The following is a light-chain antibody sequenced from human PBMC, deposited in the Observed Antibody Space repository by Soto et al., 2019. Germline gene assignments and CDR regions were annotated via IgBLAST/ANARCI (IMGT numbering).Light chain of an antibody. CDR1: QSVYSSH. Sequence: EIVLTQSPGTLSLSPGESATLSCRASQSVYSSHLAWYRQKPGQVPRLLIYDASSRATGIPDRFSGSGSGTDFTLTISRLEPEDFAVYYCQQYHSAPFTFGPGTKVDIK. J-gene: IGKJ3*01. V-gene: IGKV3-20*01. CDR2: DAS. CDR3: QQYHSAPFT.